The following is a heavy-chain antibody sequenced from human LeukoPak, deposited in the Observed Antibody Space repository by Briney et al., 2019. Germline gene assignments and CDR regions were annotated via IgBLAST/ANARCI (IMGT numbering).Heavy chain of an antibody. Sequence: SETLSLTCTVSGGSISSSSYYWGWIRQPPGKGLEWIGSIYYSGSTYYNPSLKSRVTISVDTSKNQFSLKLSSVTAADTAVYYCARSRRDGYIHFDYWGQGTLVTVSS. CDR2: IYYSGST. J-gene: IGHJ4*02. D-gene: IGHD5-24*01. CDR3: ARSRRDGYIHFDY. V-gene: IGHV4-39*07. CDR1: GGSISSSSYY.